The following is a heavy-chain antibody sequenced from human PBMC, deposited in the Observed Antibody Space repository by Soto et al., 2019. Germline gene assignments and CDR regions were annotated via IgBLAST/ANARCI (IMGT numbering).Heavy chain of an antibody. D-gene: IGHD6-19*01. J-gene: IGHJ6*03. CDR2: ISAYNGNT. V-gene: IGHV1-18*01. Sequence: ASVKVSFKASGYTFTSYGISWVRQAPGQGLEWMGWISAYNGNTNYAQKLQGRVTMTTDTSTSTAYMELRSLRSDDTAVYYCARDNGDSSGWTVYYYYMDVWGKGTTVTVSS. CDR3: ARDNGDSSGWTVYYYYMDV. CDR1: GYTFTSYG.